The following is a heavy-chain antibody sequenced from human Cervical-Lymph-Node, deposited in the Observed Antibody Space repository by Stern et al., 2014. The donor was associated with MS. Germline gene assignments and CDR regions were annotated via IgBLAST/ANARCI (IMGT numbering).Heavy chain of an antibody. CDR2: IYYSGST. V-gene: IGHV4-39*01. J-gene: IGHJ4*02. D-gene: IGHD6-13*01. CDR1: GGSISSSSYY. Sequence: QVQLQESGPGLVKPSETLSLTCTVSGGSISSSSYYWGWIRQPPGKGLEWIGSIYYSGSTYYNPSPKGRFTISVDPSKTQFSLKLSSVTAADTAVYYCARVYSSNDLDYWGQGTLVTVSS. CDR3: ARVYSSNDLDY.